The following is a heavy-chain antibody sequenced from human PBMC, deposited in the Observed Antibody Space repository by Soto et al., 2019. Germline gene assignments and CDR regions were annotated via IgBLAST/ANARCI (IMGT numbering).Heavy chain of an antibody. CDR1: GFTFSSYG. CDR3: AKGDCGVDCYSFDAFDI. CDR2: ISYDGSNK. D-gene: IGHD2-21*01. V-gene: IGHV3-30*18. Sequence: QVQLVESGGGVVQPGRSLRLSCAASGFTFSSYGMHWVRQAPGKGLEWVAFISYDGSNKYYADSVKGRFTISRDNSKNTLYLQMNSLRAEDTAVYYCAKGDCGVDCYSFDAFDIWGQGTMVTVSS. J-gene: IGHJ3*02.